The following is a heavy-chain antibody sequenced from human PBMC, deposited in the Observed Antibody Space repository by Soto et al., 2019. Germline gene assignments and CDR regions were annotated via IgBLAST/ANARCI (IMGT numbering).Heavy chain of an antibody. Sequence: GGSLRLSCAASGFTFSSYWMSWVRQAPGKGLEWVANIKQDGSEKYYVDSVKGRFTISRDNAKNSLYLQMNSLRAEDTAVYYYARVYCSGGSCYSVDYWGQGTLVTVSS. J-gene: IGHJ4*02. CDR2: IKQDGSEK. D-gene: IGHD2-15*01. CDR1: GFTFSSYW. V-gene: IGHV3-7*01. CDR3: ARVYCSGGSCYSVDY.